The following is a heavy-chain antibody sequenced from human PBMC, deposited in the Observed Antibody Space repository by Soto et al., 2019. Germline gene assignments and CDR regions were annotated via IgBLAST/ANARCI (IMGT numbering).Heavy chain of an antibody. D-gene: IGHD2-15*01. J-gene: IGHJ4*02. CDR1: GFTFSSYA. CDR2: ISGSGGST. V-gene: IGHV3-23*01. CDR3: AKSGRYCSGGSCSSGY. Sequence: EVQLLESGGGLVQPGGSLRLSCAASGFTFSSYAMSWVRQAPGKGLEWVSAISGSGGSTYYADSVKGRLTISRDNSKNTLYLQMNSLRAEDTAVYYCAKSGRYCSGGSCSSGYWGQGTLVTVAS.